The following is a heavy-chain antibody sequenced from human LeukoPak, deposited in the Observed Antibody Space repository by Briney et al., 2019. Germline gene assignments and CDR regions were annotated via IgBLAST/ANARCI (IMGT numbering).Heavy chain of an antibody. J-gene: IGHJ5*02. CDR2: IYYSGST. D-gene: IGHD2-2*01. V-gene: IGHV4-39*07. Sequence: PSETLSLTCTVSGGSISSSSYYWGWIRQPSGKGLEWIGSIYYSGSTYYNPSLKSRVTISVDTSKNQFSLKLSSVTAADTAVYYCARAIVVVPAAWFDPWGQGTLVTVSS. CDR3: ARAIVVVPAAWFDP. CDR1: GGSISSSSYY.